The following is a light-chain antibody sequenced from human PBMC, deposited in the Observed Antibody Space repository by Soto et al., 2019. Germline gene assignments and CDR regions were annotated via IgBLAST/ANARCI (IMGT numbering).Light chain of an antibody. V-gene: IGKV3-20*01. Sequence: EIVFTQSPGTLSLSPGERATLSCRASQSVSSSYLAWYQQKPGQAPRLLIYGASSRDTGIPDRFSGSGSGTECTLTISRLEPEDFAVDYCQQYGSSPHTFGQGTRLEIK. CDR3: QQYGSSPHT. J-gene: IGKJ5*01. CDR1: QSVSSSY. CDR2: GAS.